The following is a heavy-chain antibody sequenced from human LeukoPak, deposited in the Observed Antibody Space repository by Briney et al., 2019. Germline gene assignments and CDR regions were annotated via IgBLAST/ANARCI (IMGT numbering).Heavy chain of an antibody. CDR2: IYYSGST. J-gene: IGHJ4*02. V-gene: IGHV4-59*13. D-gene: IGHD5-18*01. Sequence: SETLSLTCTVSGGSISSYYWSWIRQPPGKGLEWIGYIYYSGSTNYNPSLKSRVTISVDTSKNQLSLKLSSVTAADTAVYYCARGGIHSYGYSPPVYWGQGTLVTVSS. CDR1: GGSISSYY. CDR3: ARGGIHSYGYSPPVY.